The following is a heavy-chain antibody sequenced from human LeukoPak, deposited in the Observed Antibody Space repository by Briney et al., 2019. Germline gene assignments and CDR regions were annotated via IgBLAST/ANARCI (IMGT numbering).Heavy chain of an antibody. V-gene: IGHV3-23*01. D-gene: IGHD6-6*01. CDR1: GFTFSSYA. J-gene: IGHJ4*02. CDR3: AKGVKYSSSSEGDY. CDR2: ISGSGGST. Sequence: GGSLRLSCAASGFTFSSYAMSWVRQAPGKGLEWVSAISGSGGSTYYADSVKGRFTISRDNSKNTLYLQMNSLRAEDTAVYYCAKGVKYSSSSEGDYWGQGTLVTVSS.